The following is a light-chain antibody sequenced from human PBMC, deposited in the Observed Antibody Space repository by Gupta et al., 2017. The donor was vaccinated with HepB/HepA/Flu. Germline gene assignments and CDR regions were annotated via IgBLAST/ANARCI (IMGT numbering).Light chain of an antibody. CDR2: RNN. CDR3: AAWDDSLSGNWV. CDR1: SSNIGSNY. J-gene: IGLJ3*02. Sequence: QSVLTQPPSASGTPGQRVTISCSGSSSNIGSNYVYWYQQLPGTAPKLLIYRNNQRPSGDPDRFSGSKSGTSASLAISGLRSEDEADYYCAAWDDSLSGNWVFGGGTKLTVL. V-gene: IGLV1-47*01.